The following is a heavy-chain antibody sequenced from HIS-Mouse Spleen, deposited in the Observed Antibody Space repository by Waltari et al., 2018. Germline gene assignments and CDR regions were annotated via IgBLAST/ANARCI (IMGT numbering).Heavy chain of an antibody. CDR3: ARTTPVYSSSWYYFDY. J-gene: IGHJ4*02. CDR2: IYYSGTT. D-gene: IGHD6-13*01. Sequence: QLQLQESGPGLVKPSETLSLTCTVSCGSLSSSSYYWGWIRQPPGKGLEWIGSIYYSGTTTSNRCLNSRVTISVDTSQNQFSLKLSSVTAADTAVYYCARTTPVYSSSWYYFDYWGQGTLVTVSS. V-gene: IGHV4-39*01. CDR1: CGSLSSSSYY.